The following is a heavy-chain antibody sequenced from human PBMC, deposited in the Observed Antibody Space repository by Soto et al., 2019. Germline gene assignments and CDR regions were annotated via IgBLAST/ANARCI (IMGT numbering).Heavy chain of an antibody. CDR3: ATGYCSSTSCYHNWFDP. V-gene: IGHV1-24*01. D-gene: IGHD2-2*01. J-gene: IGHJ5*02. Sequence: ASVKVSCKVSGYTLTELSMHWVRQAPGKGLEWMGGFDPEDGETIYAQKFQGRVTMTEDTSTDTAYMELSSLRSEDTAVYYCATGYCSSTSCYHNWFDPWGQGTLVTVSS. CDR2: FDPEDGET. CDR1: GYTLTELS.